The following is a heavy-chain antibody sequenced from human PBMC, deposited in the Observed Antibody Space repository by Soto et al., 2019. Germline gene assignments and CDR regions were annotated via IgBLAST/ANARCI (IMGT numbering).Heavy chain of an antibody. CDR2: ITPGEAA. J-gene: IGHJ6*03. CDR1: GGSFSGHF. Sequence: QVQLQQWGAGLLKSSETLSLTCAVYGGSFSGHFWGWVRQPPGRGPEWIGEITPGEAANYAPSLKSRVTISADTSKNQFSLKPNSVTAADTAVYYCARSVPAATRHYYYYMDVWGKGTTVAVSS. V-gene: IGHV4-34*01. CDR3: ARSVPAATRHYYYYMDV. D-gene: IGHD2-2*01.